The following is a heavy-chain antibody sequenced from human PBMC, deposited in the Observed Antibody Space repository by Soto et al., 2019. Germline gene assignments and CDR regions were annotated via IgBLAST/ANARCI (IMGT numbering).Heavy chain of an antibody. CDR2: INAGNGNT. J-gene: IGHJ4*02. D-gene: IGHD6-13*01. CDR1: GYTFTSYA. V-gene: IGHV1-3*05. CDR3: ARAPGGPGIAEY. Sequence: QVQLVQSGAEEKKPGASVKVSCKASGYTFTSYAMDWVRQAPGQRLEWMGWINAGNGNTKYSQKFQGRVTITRDTCARTAYMERSSLRSEDTAVYYCARAPGGPGIAEYWGQGTRVTGSS.